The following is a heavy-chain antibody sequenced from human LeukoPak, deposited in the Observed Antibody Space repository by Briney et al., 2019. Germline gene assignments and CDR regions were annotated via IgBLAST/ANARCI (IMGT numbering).Heavy chain of an antibody. CDR1: GGTFSSYA. D-gene: IGHD5-18*01. CDR2: IIPILGIA. Sequence: ASVKVSCKASGGTFSSYAISWVRQAPGQGLEWMGRIIPILGIANYAQKFQGRVTMTRDTSTSTVYMELSSLRSEDTAVYYCARDWRDSYGSNFDYWGQGTLVTVSS. V-gene: IGHV1-69*04. J-gene: IGHJ4*02. CDR3: ARDWRDSYGSNFDY.